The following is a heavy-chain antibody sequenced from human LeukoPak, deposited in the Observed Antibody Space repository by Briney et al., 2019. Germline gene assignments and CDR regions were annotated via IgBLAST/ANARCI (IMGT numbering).Heavy chain of an antibody. CDR1: GGSISSYY. CDR3: ARVSSDGIRLFDY. CDR2: IYYSGST. J-gene: IGHJ4*02. D-gene: IGHD5-18*01. V-gene: IGHV4-59*01. Sequence: SETLSLTCTVSGGSISSYYWSWIRQPPGKGLEWIGCIYYSGSTNYNPSLKSRVTISVDTSKNQFSLKLSSVTAADTAVYYCARVSSDGIRLFDYWGQGTLVTVSS.